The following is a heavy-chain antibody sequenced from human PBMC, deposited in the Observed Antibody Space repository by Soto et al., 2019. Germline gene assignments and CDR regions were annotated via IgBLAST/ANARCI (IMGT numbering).Heavy chain of an antibody. V-gene: IGHV4-39*01. D-gene: IGHD6-13*01. Sequence: SETLSLTCTASGGSISSSSYYWGWIRQNPGKGLEWIGSIYYSGSTYYNPSLKSRVTISVDTSKNQFSLKLSSVTAADTAVYYCGGEKLVRYYYYGMDVWGQGTTLTVSS. CDR1: GGSISSSSYY. CDR3: GGEKLVRYYYYGMDV. CDR2: IYYSGST. J-gene: IGHJ6*02.